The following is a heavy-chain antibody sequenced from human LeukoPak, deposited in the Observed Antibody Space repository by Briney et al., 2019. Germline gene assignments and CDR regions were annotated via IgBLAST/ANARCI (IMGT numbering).Heavy chain of an antibody. CDR1: GYTFTVYY. CDR2: INPNSGGT. CDR3: ASAPRITGTTLPDY. Sequence: ASVTVSSKASGYTFTVYYMHWVRQAPGQGGEWVGWINPNSGGTNYTQKFQGRVTMTRDTSISTAYMELSRLRSDDTAVYYCASAPRITGTTLPDYWGQGTLVTVSS. D-gene: IGHD1-7*01. J-gene: IGHJ4*02. V-gene: IGHV1-2*02.